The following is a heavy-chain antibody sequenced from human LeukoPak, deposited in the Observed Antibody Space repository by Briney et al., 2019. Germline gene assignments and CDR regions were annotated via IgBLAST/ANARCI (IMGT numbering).Heavy chain of an antibody. CDR1: DDSITIYY. CDR3: ARHDKTFDWLNYFDY. CDR2: IYYSGST. V-gene: IGHV4-39*01. Sequence: PSETLSLTCTVSDDSITIYYWGWIRQPPGKGLEWIGSIYYSGSTYYNPSLKSRVTISVDTSKNQFSLKLSSVTAADTAVYYCARHDKTFDWLNYFDYWGQGTLVTVSS. D-gene: IGHD3-9*01. J-gene: IGHJ4*02.